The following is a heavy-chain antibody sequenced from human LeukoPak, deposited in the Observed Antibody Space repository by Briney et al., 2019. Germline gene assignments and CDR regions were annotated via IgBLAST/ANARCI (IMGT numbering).Heavy chain of an antibody. CDR3: AKSRLIYCTGGGCNGMDV. CDR2: ISGSGGNT. V-gene: IGHV3-23*01. Sequence: GGSLRFSCAASGFTFSNYGMSWVRQAPGTGLEWVAGISGSGGNTYYADSVKGRFTISRDNSKNTLYLQMNNLRAADTAIYYCAKSRLIYCTGGGCNGMDVWGQGTTVSVSS. D-gene: IGHD2-8*02. CDR1: GFTFSNYG. J-gene: IGHJ6*02.